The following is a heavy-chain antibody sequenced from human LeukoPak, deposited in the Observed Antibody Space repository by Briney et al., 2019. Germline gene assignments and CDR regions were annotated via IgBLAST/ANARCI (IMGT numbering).Heavy chain of an antibody. D-gene: IGHD1-26*01. CDR3: ARSGLVGADFEY. J-gene: IGHJ4*02. CDR2: INHSGST. Sequence: KPSETLSLTCAVYGGSFSGYYWSWIRQPPGKGLEWIGEINHSGSTNYNPSLKSRVTISVDTSKNQFSLKLTSVTAADTAVYYCARSGLVGADFEYWGQGSLVSVSS. V-gene: IGHV4-34*01. CDR1: GGSFSGYY.